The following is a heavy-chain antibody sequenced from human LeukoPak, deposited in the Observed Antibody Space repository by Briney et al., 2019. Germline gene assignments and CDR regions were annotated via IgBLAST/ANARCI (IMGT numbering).Heavy chain of an antibody. CDR1: GDSISNSY. J-gene: IGHJ4*02. D-gene: IGHD3-10*01. Sequence: PSETLSLTCTVSGDSISNSYWSWIRQPPGKGLEWIGYMYYSGSTNYNPSLKSRVTTSMDTSGNQFSLKLTSVTAADTAVYYCARSPRAGVTPWFFDYWGQGTLVAVSS. CDR3: ARSPRAGVTPWFFDY. CDR2: MYYSGST. V-gene: IGHV4-59*08.